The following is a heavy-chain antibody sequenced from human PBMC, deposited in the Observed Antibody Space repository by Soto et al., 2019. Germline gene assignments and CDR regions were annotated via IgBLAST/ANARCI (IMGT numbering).Heavy chain of an antibody. CDR1: GFTFSSYE. CDR3: AGKGHYNWFDP. CDR2: ISSGGSTI. Sequence: GGSLRLSCTASGFTFSSYEMNWVRQAPGKGLEWLSEISSGGSTIFYADSVKGRFTISRDNAKNSLYLQMNSLRVEDTAVYYCAGKGHYNWFDPWGQGTLVTVSS. J-gene: IGHJ5*02. V-gene: IGHV3-48*03.